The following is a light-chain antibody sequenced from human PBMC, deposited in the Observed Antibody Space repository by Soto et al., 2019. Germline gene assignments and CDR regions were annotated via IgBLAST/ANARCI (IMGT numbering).Light chain of an antibody. CDR3: CSYAGSSTVV. V-gene: IGLV2-23*01. J-gene: IGLJ2*01. CDR2: EGS. Sequence: QSALTQPASVSGSPGQSITISCTGTSSDVGSYNLVSWYQQHPGKAPKLMIYEGSKRPSGVSNRFSGSKSGNTASLTISGLQAEDEADYYCCSYAGSSTVVFGGATKVTAL. CDR1: SSDVGSYNL.